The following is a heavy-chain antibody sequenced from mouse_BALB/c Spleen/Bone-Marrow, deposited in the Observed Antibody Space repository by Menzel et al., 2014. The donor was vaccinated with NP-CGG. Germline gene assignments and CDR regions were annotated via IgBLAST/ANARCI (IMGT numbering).Heavy chain of an antibody. CDR2: IDPSDSYT. CDR1: GYTFTSYW. V-gene: IGHV1S127*01. CDR3: TRGDYDWYFDV. J-gene: IGHJ1*01. Sequence: QVQLKDSGAELVKPGASVKMSCKASGYTFTSYWMHWVKQRPGQGLVWVGVIDPSDSYTSYNQKFKGKATLTVDTSSSTAYMQLSSLTSEDSAVYYCTRGDYDWYFDVWGAGTTVTVSS. D-gene: IGHD2-4*01.